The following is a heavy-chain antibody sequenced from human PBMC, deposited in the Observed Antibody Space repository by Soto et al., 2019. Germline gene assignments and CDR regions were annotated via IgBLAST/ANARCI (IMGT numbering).Heavy chain of an antibody. CDR2: LHSGVDT. CDR3: ARDGPYYYASRMDV. Sequence: GGSLRLSCAASGFTFSSYSMNWVRQAPGKGLEWVSVLHSGVDTYYANSVKGRFTISRHDSTNTVFLQMNSLTAEDTAVYYCARDGPYYYASRMDVWGQGTTVTVSS. J-gene: IGHJ6*02. D-gene: IGHD3-10*01. V-gene: IGHV3-53*04. CDR1: GFTFSSYS.